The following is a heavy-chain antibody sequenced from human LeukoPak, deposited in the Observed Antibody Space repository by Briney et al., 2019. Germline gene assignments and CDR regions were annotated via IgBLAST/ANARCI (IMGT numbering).Heavy chain of an antibody. CDR3: ARGGIQLWSNLDC. Sequence: ASVKVSCKASGGTFSNYAISWVRQAPGQGLEWMGWINPNSGGTNYAQKFQGRVTMTRDTSISTAYMELSRLRSDDTAVYYCARGGIQLWSNLDCWGQGTLVTVSS. CDR2: INPNSGGT. CDR1: GGTFSNYA. V-gene: IGHV1-2*02. J-gene: IGHJ4*02. D-gene: IGHD5-18*01.